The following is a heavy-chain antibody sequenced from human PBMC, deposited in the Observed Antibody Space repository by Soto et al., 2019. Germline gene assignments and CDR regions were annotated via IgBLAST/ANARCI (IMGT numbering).Heavy chain of an antibody. J-gene: IGHJ5*02. D-gene: IGHD3-9*01. CDR3: ARALYYDIFTGYDWFDP. V-gene: IGHV1-69*13. Sequence: SVKVSCRAPGGTVSSYAMTLVRQAPGQGLEWMGGIIPIFGTANYAQKFQGRATITADESTSTAYMELSSLTSEDTAVYYCARALYYDIFTGYDWFDPWGHGTLVTVSS. CDR2: IIPIFGTA. CDR1: GGTVSSYA.